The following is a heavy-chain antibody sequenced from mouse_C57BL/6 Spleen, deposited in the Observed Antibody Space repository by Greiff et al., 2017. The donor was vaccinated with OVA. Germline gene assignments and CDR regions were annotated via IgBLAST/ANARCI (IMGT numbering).Heavy chain of an antibody. CDR1: GFNIKDDY. V-gene: IGHV14-4*01. D-gene: IGHD3-2*02. J-gene: IGHJ2*01. CDR2: IDPENGDT. CDR3: TRGDSSGY. Sequence: VQLQQSGAELVRPGASVKLSCTASGFNIKDDYMHWVKQRPEPGLEWIGWIDPENGDTEYASKFQGKATITADTSSNTAYLQLSSLTSEDTAVYYCTRGDSSGYWGQGTTLTVSS.